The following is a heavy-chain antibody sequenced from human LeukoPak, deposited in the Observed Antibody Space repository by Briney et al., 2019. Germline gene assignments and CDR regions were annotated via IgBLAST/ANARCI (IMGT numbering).Heavy chain of an antibody. D-gene: IGHD1-1*01. V-gene: IGHV3-74*01. CDR2: INSDGSST. J-gene: IGHJ4*02. Sequence: GGSLRLSCAASGFTFSSYWMHWVRQAPGKGLVWVSRINSDGSSTSYADSVKGRFTISRDNAKNTLYLQMNSLRAEDTAVYYCARDPNLTLERFLFDYWGQGTLVTVSS. CDR3: ARDPNLTLERFLFDY. CDR1: GFTFSSYW.